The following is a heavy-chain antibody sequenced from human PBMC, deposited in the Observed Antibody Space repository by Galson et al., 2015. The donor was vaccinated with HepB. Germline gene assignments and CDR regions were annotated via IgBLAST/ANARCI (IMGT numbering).Heavy chain of an antibody. V-gene: IGHV3-7*03. D-gene: IGHD6-13*01. CDR2: IKQDGSEK. CDR3: ARDLFPSIGYSSSPPGY. Sequence: SLRLSCAASGFTFSSYRMSWVRQAPGKGLEWVANIKQDGSEKYYVDSVKGRFTISRDNAKNSLYLQMNSLRAEDTAVYYCARDLFPSIGYSSSPPGYWGQGTLVTVSS. CDR1: GFTFSSYR. J-gene: IGHJ4*02.